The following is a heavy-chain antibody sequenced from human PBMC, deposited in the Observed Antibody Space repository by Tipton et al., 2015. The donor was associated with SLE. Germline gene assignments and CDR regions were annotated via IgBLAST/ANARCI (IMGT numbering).Heavy chain of an antibody. CDR2: IIPILGIA. D-gene: IGHD1-26*01. V-gene: IGHV1-69*09. J-gene: IGHJ3*02. CDR3: ARVQVGATRGAYDI. Sequence: QLVQSGAEVKKPGSSVKVSCKASGGTFSSYTISWVRQAPGQGLEWMGRIIPILGIANYAQKFQGRVTITADKSTSTAYMELSSLRSEDTAVYYCARVQVGATRGAYDIWGQGTMVTVSS. CDR1: GGTFSSYT.